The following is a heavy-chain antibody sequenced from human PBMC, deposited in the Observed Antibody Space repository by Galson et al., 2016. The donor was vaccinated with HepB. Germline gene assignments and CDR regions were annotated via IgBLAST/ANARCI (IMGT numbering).Heavy chain of an antibody. CDR2: INSDGSRT. J-gene: IGHJ2*01. CDR1: GFTSSSYW. V-gene: IGHV3-74*01. Sequence: SLRLSCAASGFTSSSYWMQWVRQVPGKGLVWVSRINSDGSRTSYADSVKGRFTISRDNAENTLYLQMDSLRAEDTAVYYCARDWYFDVWGRGTLVSVSS. CDR3: ARDWYFDV.